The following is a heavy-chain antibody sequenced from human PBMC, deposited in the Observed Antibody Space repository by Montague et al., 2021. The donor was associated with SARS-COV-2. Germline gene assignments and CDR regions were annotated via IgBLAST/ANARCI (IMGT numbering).Heavy chain of an antibody. CDR1: GGSISSSNW. V-gene: IGHV4-4*02. D-gene: IGHD6-19*01. J-gene: IGHJ4*02. CDR2: IYHSGST. Sequence: SETLSLTCAVSGGSISSSNWWCWIRPSPGEGLEWIGNIYHSGSTXXNPSLKSRVTISVDTSKNLFSLKLSSVTAADTALYFCARVLSLGYSSDCRPYVFNDYWGQGTLVIVSS. CDR3: ARVLSLGYSSDCRPYVFNDY.